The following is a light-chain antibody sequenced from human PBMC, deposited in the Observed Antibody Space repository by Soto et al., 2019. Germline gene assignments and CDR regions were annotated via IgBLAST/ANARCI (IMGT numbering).Light chain of an antibody. CDR3: QQYYSYPYT. CDR1: QIIGSS. J-gene: IGKJ2*01. CDR2: DAL. Sequence: DIQMTQSPSTRSASLGDRVTITCWASQIIGSSLAWYQHKPGKAPKLLIYDALTLQSGVPSRYSGSESGTEFTFTISSLQPGDSATYYCQQYYSYPYTFGQGTKLEI. V-gene: IGKV1-5*01.